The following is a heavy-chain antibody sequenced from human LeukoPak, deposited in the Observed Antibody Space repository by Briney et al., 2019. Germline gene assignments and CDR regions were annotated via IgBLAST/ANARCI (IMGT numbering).Heavy chain of an antibody. CDR2: ISGSGGST. CDR1: GFTFSSYA. D-gene: IGHD3-10*01. J-gene: IGHJ4*02. CDR3: AKEAKRLLWSGEYQDY. V-gene: IGHV3-23*01. Sequence: PGGSLRLSCAASGFTFSSYAMSWVRQAPGKGLEWVSAISGSGGSTYYADSVKGRFTISRDNSKNTLYLQMNSLRAEDTAVYYCAKEAKRLLWSGEYQDYWGQGTLVTVSS.